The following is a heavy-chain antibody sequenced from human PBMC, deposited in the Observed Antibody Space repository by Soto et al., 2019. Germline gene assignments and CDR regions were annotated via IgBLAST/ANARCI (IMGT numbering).Heavy chain of an antibody. CDR3: ARRKASSTTSLSFRAGFDY. D-gene: IGHD2-2*01. V-gene: IGHV5-51*01. CDR2: IYPGDSDT. J-gene: IGHJ4*02. Sequence: PGESLKISCKGSGYSFTNCWIGWVRQMPGKGLEWMGLIYPGDSDTGYSPSFEGQVTISADKSISTAYLQWSGLKASDTAMYYCARRKASSTTSLSFRAGFDYWGQGTLVTVSS. CDR1: GYSFTNCW.